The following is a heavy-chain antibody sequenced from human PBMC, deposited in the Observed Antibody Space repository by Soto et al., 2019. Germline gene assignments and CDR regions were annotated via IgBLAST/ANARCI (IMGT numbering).Heavy chain of an antibody. D-gene: IGHD3-9*01. Sequence: EVQLVESGGGLVQPGGSLRLSCAASGFTFSNYWMSWVRQAPGKGLEWVANIKQDGSEKYYVDSVKGRFTIFRDNAKNSLYLQMNSLRAEDTAVYFCARESGFDWFFPPDYWGQGTLVTVSS. J-gene: IGHJ4*02. CDR2: IKQDGSEK. V-gene: IGHV3-7*01. CDR1: GFTFSNYW. CDR3: ARESGFDWFFPPDY.